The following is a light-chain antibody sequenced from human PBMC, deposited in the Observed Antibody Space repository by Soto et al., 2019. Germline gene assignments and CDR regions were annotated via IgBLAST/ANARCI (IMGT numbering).Light chain of an antibody. CDR3: QDFDSPQWT. J-gene: IGKJ1*01. Sequence: EIVMTQSPATLSVSPGERATLSCRASQSVSSNLAWYQQKPGQAPRLLIYGASTRATGIPARFSGSGSGTEFTLTINSLQSEDVAVYYCQDFDSPQWTFGQGTKVDIK. CDR2: GAS. CDR1: QSVSSN. V-gene: IGKV3-15*01.